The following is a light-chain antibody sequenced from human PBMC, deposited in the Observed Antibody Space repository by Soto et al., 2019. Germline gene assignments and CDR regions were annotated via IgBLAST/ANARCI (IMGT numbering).Light chain of an antibody. Sequence: IQLTQSPSSLSASVGDRVTITCRASQGVSSYLAWYQQKPGKAPKLLIYVASTLQSGVPSRFSGSGSGTEFTLTISSLQPDDFATYYCQQYNSYSPTFGQGAKVDIK. CDR3: QQYNSYSPT. CDR1: QGVSSY. V-gene: IGKV1-9*01. CDR2: VAS. J-gene: IGKJ1*01.